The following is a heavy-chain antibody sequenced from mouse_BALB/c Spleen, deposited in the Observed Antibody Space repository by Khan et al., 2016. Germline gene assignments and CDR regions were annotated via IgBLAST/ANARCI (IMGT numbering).Heavy chain of an antibody. CDR1: GFNIKDTY. Sequence: VQLKESGAELVKPGTSVKLSCTASGFNIKDTYMHWVKQRPEQGLEWIGRIDPANGNTKYDPKFQGKATITADTSSNTAYLQLSSLTSEDTAVYYCASAVVAVFDYWGQGTTLTVSS. CDR2: IDPANGNT. CDR3: ASAVVAVFDY. V-gene: IGHV14-3*02. J-gene: IGHJ2*01. D-gene: IGHD1-1*01.